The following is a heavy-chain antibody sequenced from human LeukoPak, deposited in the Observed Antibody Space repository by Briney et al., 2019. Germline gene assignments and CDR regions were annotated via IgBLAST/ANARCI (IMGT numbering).Heavy chain of an antibody. CDR1: GGSISSYY. CDR3: ARVDYGSGSRRGEPDY. J-gene: IGHJ4*02. V-gene: IGHV4-59*01. CDR2: IYYSGST. D-gene: IGHD3-10*01. Sequence: SETLSFTCTVSGGSISSYYWSWIRQPPGNGLEWIGYIYYSGSTNYNPSLKSRVTISVDTSKNQFSLKLSSVTAADTAVYYCARVDYGSGSRRGEPDYWGQGTLVTVSS.